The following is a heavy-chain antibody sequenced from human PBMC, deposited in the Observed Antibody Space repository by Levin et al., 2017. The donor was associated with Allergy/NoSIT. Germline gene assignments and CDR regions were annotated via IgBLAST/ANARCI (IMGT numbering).Heavy chain of an antibody. CDR1: GGSISSGSYY. J-gene: IGHJ6*03. V-gene: IGHV4-61*02. CDR2: IYTSGST. D-gene: IGHD1-1*01. Sequence: SQTLSLTCTVSGGSISSGSYYWSWIRQPAGKGLEWIGRIYTSGSTNYNPSLKSRVTISVDTSKNQFSLKLSSVTAADTAVYYCARVCNWNLDYYYYYMDVWGKGTTVTVSS. CDR3: ARVCNWNLDYYYYYMDV.